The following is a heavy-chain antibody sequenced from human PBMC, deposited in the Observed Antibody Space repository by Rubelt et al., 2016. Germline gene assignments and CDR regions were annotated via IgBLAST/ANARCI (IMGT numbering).Heavy chain of an antibody. D-gene: IGHD3-10*01. CDR1: GFTFSSYA. J-gene: IGHJ4*02. Sequence: GRSLRLSCAASGFTFSSYAMSWVRQAPGKGLEWVSRINSDGSSTSYADSVKGRFTISRDNAKNTLYLQMNSLRAEDTAVYYCARLRGYYFDYWGQGTLVTASS. V-gene: IGHV3-74*01. CDR2: INSDGSST. CDR3: ARLRGYYFDY.